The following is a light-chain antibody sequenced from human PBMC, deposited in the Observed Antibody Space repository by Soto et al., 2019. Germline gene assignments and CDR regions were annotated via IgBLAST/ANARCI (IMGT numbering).Light chain of an antibody. CDR3: AAWDDSLSGLV. Sequence: QSVLTQPPSASGTPGQRVRISCSGSSSNIGSNYVYWYQQLPGTAPKLLIYRNNQRPSGVPDRFSGSKSGTSASLAISGLRSDDEADYYCAAWDDSLSGLVFGGGTKLTVL. J-gene: IGLJ2*01. CDR1: SSNIGSNY. CDR2: RNN. V-gene: IGLV1-47*01.